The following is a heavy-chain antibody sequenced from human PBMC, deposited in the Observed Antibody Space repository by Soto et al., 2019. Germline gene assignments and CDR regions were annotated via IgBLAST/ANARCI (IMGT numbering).Heavy chain of an antibody. CDR1: GYTFTAYY. V-gene: IGHV1-2*02. CDR3: ARIEGSASSVGY. Sequence: QVQLVQSGAEVKQPGASVKVSCRASGYTFTAYYIHWVRQAPGQGLEWMGYINPRSGGTIYAQKFRGRVTLTRDTSINTAFMDLNSLTSDDTAVYYCARIEGSASSVGYWGQGTLVAVSS. J-gene: IGHJ4*02. D-gene: IGHD2-2*01. CDR2: INPRSGGT.